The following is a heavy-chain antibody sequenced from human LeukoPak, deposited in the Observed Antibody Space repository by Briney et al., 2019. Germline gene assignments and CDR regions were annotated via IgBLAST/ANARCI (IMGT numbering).Heavy chain of an antibody. CDR1: GYTFTGYF. CDR2: FDPEDGET. V-gene: IGHV1-2*02. Sequence: ASVKVSCKASGYTFTGYFIHWVRQAPGQGLEWMGGFDPEDGETIYAQKFQGRVTMTRDTSISTAYMELSRLRSDDTAVYYCAAIGGRLGYWSQGTLVTVSS. CDR3: AAIGGRLGY. D-gene: IGHD3-10*01. J-gene: IGHJ4*02.